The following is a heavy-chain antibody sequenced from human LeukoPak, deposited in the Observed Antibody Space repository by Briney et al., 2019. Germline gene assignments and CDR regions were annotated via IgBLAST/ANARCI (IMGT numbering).Heavy chain of an antibody. CDR1: GYTFTNYY. CDR2: INPSGGST. J-gene: IGHJ6*02. CDR3: ARTAVVVVGATGMDV. Sequence: ASVKVSCKASGYTFTNYYIHWVRQAPGQGLERMGMINPSGGSTTYAQKFQGRVTMTRDTSTSTVYMDLSSLRSEDVALYYCARTAVVVVGATGMDVWGQGTTVTVSS. V-gene: IGHV1-46*01. D-gene: IGHD2-15*01.